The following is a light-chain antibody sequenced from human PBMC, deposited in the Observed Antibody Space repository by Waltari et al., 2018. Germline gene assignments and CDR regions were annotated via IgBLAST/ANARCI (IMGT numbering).Light chain of an antibody. Sequence: QSALPQPPSVSGSPGPSTTISCTGPSSDAGSHILVSWYQQHPGKAPKLMIYEDTTRPSGVSDRFSGSKSGNTASLTISGLQAEDEADYYCCAYAGSSPHVVFGGGTKLTVL. CDR3: CAYAGSSPHVV. J-gene: IGLJ2*01. CDR1: SSDAGSHIL. V-gene: IGLV2-23*01. CDR2: EDT.